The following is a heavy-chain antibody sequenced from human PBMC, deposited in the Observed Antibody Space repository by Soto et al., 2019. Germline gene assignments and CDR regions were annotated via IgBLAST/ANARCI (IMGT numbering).Heavy chain of an antibody. J-gene: IGHJ5*02. CDR1: GYSFTTFW. Sequence: GESLKISCTGFGYSFTTFWISWVRQMPGKGLEWMGTIDPRDSYTNYSPSFQGHVTISADKSISTAYLQWGSLQASDTAMYFCARLYCSSSAACDSWFDPWGQGTLVTVSS. D-gene: IGHD2-2*01. V-gene: IGHV5-10-1*01. CDR2: IDPRDSYT. CDR3: ARLYCSSSAACDSWFDP.